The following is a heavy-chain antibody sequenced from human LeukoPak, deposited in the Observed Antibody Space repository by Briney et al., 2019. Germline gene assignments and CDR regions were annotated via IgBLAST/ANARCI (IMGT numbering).Heavy chain of an antibody. CDR2: ISHDGSNI. V-gene: IGHV3-30*18. Sequence: GRSLRLSCAASGFTFYSYGMHWVRQAPGKGLEWVAVISHDGSNIHYGDSVKGRFTISRDNSKNTLYLQMNSLRAEDTAVYHCAKDPYRVIVATGNYLDPWGQGTLVTVSS. CDR1: GFTFYSYG. D-gene: IGHD3-22*01. CDR3: AKDPYRVIVATGNYLDP. J-gene: IGHJ5*02.